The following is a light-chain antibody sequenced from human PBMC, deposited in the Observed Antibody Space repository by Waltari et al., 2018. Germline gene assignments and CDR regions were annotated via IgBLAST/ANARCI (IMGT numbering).Light chain of an antibody. CDR3: QQRTNWVTT. Sequence: EIELTQSPATLSLSPGERATLSCRANESVSSYLAWYQQKPGQAPRLLIYDASKRAAGIPARFSGSGYGTDFTLTISSLEPEDFAIYYCQQRTNWVTTFGQGTRLDIK. CDR1: ESVSSY. V-gene: IGKV3-11*01. J-gene: IGKJ5*01. CDR2: DAS.